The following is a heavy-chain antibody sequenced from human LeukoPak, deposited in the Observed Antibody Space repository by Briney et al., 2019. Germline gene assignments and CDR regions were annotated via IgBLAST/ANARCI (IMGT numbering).Heavy chain of an antibody. CDR1: GGTFSSYA. CDR3: ARVGEESSSGWYVRNYYYYYMDV. J-gene: IGHJ6*03. Sequence: GASVKVSCKASGGTFSSYAISWVRQAPGQGLEWMGGIIPIFGTANYAQKFQGRVTITADKSTSTAYMELRSLRSDDTAVYYCARVGEESSSGWYVRNYYYYYMDVWGKGTTVTVSS. CDR2: IIPIFGTA. D-gene: IGHD6-19*01. V-gene: IGHV1-69*06.